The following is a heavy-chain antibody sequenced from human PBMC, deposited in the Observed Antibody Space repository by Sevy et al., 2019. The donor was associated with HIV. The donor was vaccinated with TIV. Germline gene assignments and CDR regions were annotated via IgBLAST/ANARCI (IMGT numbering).Heavy chain of an antibody. D-gene: IGHD5-12*01. CDR1: GFTFSSYG. Sequence: GGSLRLSCAASGFTFSSYGMHWVRQAPGKGLEWVAVISYDGSNKYYADSVKGRFTISRDNSKNTLYLQMNSLRAEETAVYYCAKEGYDLDQSTTISGYYYYGMDVWGQGTTVTVSS. CDR3: AKEGYDLDQSTTISGYYYYGMDV. V-gene: IGHV3-30*18. J-gene: IGHJ6*02. CDR2: ISYDGSNK.